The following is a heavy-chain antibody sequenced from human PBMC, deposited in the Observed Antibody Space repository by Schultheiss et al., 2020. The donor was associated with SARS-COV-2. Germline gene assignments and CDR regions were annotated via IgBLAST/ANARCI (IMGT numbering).Heavy chain of an antibody. CDR2: IYYSGST. D-gene: IGHD1-26*01. CDR3: ARPDSGSYPESAFDI. Sequence: SETLSLTCTVSGGSISSGGYYWSWIRQHPGKGLEWIGYIYYSGSTYYNPSLKSRVTISVDTSKNQFSLKLSSVTAADTAVYYCARPDSGSYPESAFDIWGQGTMVTVSS. V-gene: IGHV4-31*03. J-gene: IGHJ3*02. CDR1: GGSISSGGYY.